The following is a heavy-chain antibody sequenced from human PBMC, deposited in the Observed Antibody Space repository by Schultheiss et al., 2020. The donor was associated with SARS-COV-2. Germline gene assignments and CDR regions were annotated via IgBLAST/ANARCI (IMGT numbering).Heavy chain of an antibody. D-gene: IGHD3-10*01. CDR3: ARDSPPYYGSGSPPDY. Sequence: SETLSLTCTVSGGSISSGGYYWSWIRQHPGKGLEWIGYIYYSGSTNYNPSLKSRVTISVDTSKNQFSLKLSSVTAADTAVYYCARDSPPYYGSGSPPDYWGQGTLVTVSS. CDR1: GGSISSGGYY. V-gene: IGHV4-61*08. J-gene: IGHJ4*02. CDR2: IYYSGST.